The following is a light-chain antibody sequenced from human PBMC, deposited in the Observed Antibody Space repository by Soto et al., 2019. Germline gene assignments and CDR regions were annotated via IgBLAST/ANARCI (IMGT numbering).Light chain of an antibody. CDR3: QHYESHPSYS. Sequence: DIQMTQSPSTLSASVGDRVSITCRASQSIANWVAWYQQKPGKAPKLLIYDVFNLENGVPPRFTGSGSGTEFILTISSLQPDDFATYYCQHYESHPSYSFGQGTKLEIK. J-gene: IGKJ2*03. CDR1: QSIANW. V-gene: IGKV1-5*01. CDR2: DVF.